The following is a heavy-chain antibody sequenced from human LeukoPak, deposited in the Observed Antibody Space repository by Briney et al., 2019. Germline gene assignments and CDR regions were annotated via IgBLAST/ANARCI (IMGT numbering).Heavy chain of an antibody. CDR2: TRNKANSYTT. V-gene: IGHV3-72*01. CDR3: ARLTTGNNNNYYYMDV. D-gene: IGHD3-22*01. J-gene: IGHJ6*03. CDR1: GFTFSDHY. Sequence: PGGSLRLSCAASGFTFSDHYMDWVRQAPGKGLEWVGRTRNKANSYTTEYAASVKGRFTISRDDSKNSLYLQMNSLKTEDTAVYYCARLTTGNNNNYYYMDVWGKGTTVTVSS.